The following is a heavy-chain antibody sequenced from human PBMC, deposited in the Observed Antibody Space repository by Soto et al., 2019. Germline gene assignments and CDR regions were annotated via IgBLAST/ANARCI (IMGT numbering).Heavy chain of an antibody. CDR2: IYYTGSS. V-gene: IGHV4-61*01. CDR3: ARILIIGTTRGSYFDY. J-gene: IGHJ4*02. Sequence: SETLSLTCTVSGGSVSSGNYYWSWIRHPPGKGLEWIGFIYYTGSSSYNPSLKSRVTMSLDKSNNQFSLKLTSVTAADTAVYYCARILIIGTTRGSYFDYWGQGTLVTVSS. CDR1: GGSVSSGNYY. D-gene: IGHD1-20*01.